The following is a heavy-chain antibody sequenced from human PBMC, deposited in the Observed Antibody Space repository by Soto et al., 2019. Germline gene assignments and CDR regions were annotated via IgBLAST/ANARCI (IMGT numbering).Heavy chain of an antibody. CDR1: GYTFTSYG. CDR3: AGDWMEWLGGGDYYGMDV. D-gene: IGHD3-3*01. Sequence: QVQLVQSGAEVKKPGASVKVSCKASGYTFTSYGISWVRQAPGQGLEWMGWISAYNGNTNYAQKLQGRVTMTTDTSTSTAYMELRSLRADDTAVYYCAGDWMEWLGGGDYYGMDVWGQGTTVTVSS. CDR2: ISAYNGNT. V-gene: IGHV1-18*01. J-gene: IGHJ6*02.